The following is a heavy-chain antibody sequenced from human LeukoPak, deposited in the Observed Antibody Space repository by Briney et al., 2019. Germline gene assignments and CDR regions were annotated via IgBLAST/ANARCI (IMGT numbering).Heavy chain of an antibody. CDR2: IYASGTT. CDR1: GGSISSYY. D-gene: IGHD1-7*01. V-gene: IGHV4-4*07. Sequence: SETLSLTCTVSGGSISSYYWSWIRQPAGKGLEWIARIYASGTTHYNPSLKSRVTISIDTSKNQFSLRLSSVTAADTAVYYCARNSGFADFAYWGQGTLVTVSS. J-gene: IGHJ4*02. CDR3: ARNSGFADFAY.